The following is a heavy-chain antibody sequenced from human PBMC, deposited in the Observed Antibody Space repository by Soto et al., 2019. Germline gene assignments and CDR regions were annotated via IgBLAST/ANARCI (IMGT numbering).Heavy chain of an antibody. J-gene: IGHJ4*02. V-gene: IGHV3-33*01. D-gene: IGHD3-10*01. CDR3: ASGGHVLWFGEHNGTNLGDY. CDR2: IWYEGSNK. CDR1: GFTFSSYG. Sequence: QVQLVESGGGVVQPGRSLRLSCAASGFTFSSYGMHWVRQAPGKGLEWVAVIWYEGSNKYYADSVKGRFTISRDNSKNTLYLQMNSLRAEDTAVYYCASGGHVLWFGEHNGTNLGDYWGQGTLVTVSS.